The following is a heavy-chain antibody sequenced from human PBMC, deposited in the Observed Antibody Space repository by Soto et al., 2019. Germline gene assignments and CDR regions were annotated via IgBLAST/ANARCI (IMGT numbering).Heavy chain of an antibody. J-gene: IGHJ4*02. D-gene: IGHD6-6*01. V-gene: IGHV1-18*01. Sequence: QVQLVQSGAEVKKPGASVKVSCKASGYTFSNYGFSWVRQARGQGLEWMGWISGYNGNTNYAERRQGRVTMTTDTSTSTAYMELRSLRYDDTAVYYCAGEGQLGYWGQGTPVTVSS. CDR1: GYTFSNYG. CDR2: ISGYNGNT. CDR3: AGEGQLGY.